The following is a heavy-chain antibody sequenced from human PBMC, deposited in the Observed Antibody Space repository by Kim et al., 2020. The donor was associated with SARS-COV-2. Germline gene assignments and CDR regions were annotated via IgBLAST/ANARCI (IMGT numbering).Heavy chain of an antibody. V-gene: IGHV3-53*01. D-gene: IGHD3-10*01. CDR1: GFTVSSNY. J-gene: IGHJ3*02. CDR2: IYSGGST. CDR3: ASAGELSAFDI. Sequence: GGSLRLSCAASGFTVSSNYMSWVRQAPGKGLEWVSVIYSGGSTYYADSVKGRFTISRDNSKNTLYLQMNSLRAEDTAVYYCASAGELSAFDIWGQGTMVTVSS.